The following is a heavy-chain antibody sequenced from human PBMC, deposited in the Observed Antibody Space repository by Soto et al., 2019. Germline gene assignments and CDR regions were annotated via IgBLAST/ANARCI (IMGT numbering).Heavy chain of an antibody. Sequence: PGGSLRLSCAPSGLTFRTYSMNWVRQAPGKGLEWVSSISSSSDYIYYSESVKGRFTSSRDNAKNSLYLQMNSLRADDTAVYYCARNRNPSSKIHWMDVWGQGTTVTVSS. V-gene: IGHV3-21*01. CDR1: GLTFRTYS. CDR3: ARNRNPSSKIHWMDV. D-gene: IGHD1-1*01. J-gene: IGHJ6*02. CDR2: ISSSSDYI.